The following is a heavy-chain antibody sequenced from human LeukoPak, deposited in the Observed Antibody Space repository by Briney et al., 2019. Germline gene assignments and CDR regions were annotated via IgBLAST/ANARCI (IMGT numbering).Heavy chain of an antibody. CDR1: GGSISPYY. J-gene: IGHJ5*02. CDR3: ARWGDPSTYVVTDWFDP. D-gene: IGHD3-16*01. Sequence: PSETLSLTCTVSGGSISPYYYNWIRQPAGKGLEWIGRISTSGTTNYNPSLKSRIIMSVDTSKNQFSLKLSSVTAADTAVYYCARWGDPSTYVVTDWFDPWGQGTLVTVSS. CDR2: ISTSGTT. V-gene: IGHV4-4*07.